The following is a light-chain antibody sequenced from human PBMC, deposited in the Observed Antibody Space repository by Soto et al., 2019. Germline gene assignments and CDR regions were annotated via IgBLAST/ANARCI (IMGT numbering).Light chain of an antibody. CDR3: QQSYSQWT. Sequence: DIQMTQSPSSLSASVGDSVTITCRASQNIASSVNWYQQKPGEAPKLLIYVASSLQSGVPSRFSGSGSGTDFTFTISSLQPEDFATYYCQQSYSQWTFGQATKVE. J-gene: IGKJ1*01. V-gene: IGKV1-39*01. CDR1: QNIASS. CDR2: VAS.